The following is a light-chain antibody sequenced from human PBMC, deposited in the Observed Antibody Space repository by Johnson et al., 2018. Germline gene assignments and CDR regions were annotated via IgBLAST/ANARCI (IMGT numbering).Light chain of an antibody. CDR3: GTWDSSLSAGNV. CDR2: ENN. V-gene: IGLV1-51*02. CDR1: SSNIGNNY. Sequence: QSVLTQPPSVSAAPGQKVTISCSGSSSNIGNNYVSWYQQLPGTAPKLLIYENNKRPSGIPDRFSGSKSGTSATLDITGLQTGDEADYYFGTWDSSLSAGNVFGTGTKFTVL. J-gene: IGLJ1*01.